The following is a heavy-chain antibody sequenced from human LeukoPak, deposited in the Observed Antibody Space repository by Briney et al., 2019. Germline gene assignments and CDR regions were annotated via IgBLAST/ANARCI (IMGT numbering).Heavy chain of an antibody. CDR1: ESSVGSNY. D-gene: IGHD5-24*01. CDR3: ARPMATIQNGDCFDY. CDR2: IYSGGST. J-gene: IGHJ4*02. V-gene: IGHV3-66*04. Sequence: GGSLRLSCAASESSVGSNYMTWVRQAPGKGLEWVSLIYSGGSTYYADSVKGRFTISRDNSKNTLYLQMNSLRAEDTAVYYCARPMATIQNGDCFDYWGQGTLVTVSS.